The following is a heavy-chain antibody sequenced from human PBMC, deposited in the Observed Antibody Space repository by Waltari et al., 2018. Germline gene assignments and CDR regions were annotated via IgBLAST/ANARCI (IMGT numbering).Heavy chain of an antibody. CDR3: ATYIGASVGTAAFDV. CDR1: GVSITSNRHY. D-gene: IGHD5-12*01. CDR2: MSYRGTT. V-gene: IGHV4-39*01. Sequence: QLQLQESGPGLVKPSETLSLTCSVSGVSITSNRHYWGWIRQPPGQGPEWLATMSYRGTTYRSPSLKSRLTRSRDTSKNQLSLKLGSVTAADTAVDYCATYIGASVGTAAFDVWGQGTMVSVSS. J-gene: IGHJ3*01.